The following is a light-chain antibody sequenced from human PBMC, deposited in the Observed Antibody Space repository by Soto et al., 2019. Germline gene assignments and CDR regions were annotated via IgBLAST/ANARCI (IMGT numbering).Light chain of an antibody. Sequence: DIQLTQSPSFLSASVGDRVTITCRASQGISNYLAWYQQKPGKAPKLLIHSAFTLQSGVPSRFSGSGAGTEFTLTISSLQPEDFANYYCQQRNSYPITFGQGTRLEIK. CDR1: QGISNY. J-gene: IGKJ5*01. V-gene: IGKV1-9*01. CDR3: QQRNSYPIT. CDR2: SAF.